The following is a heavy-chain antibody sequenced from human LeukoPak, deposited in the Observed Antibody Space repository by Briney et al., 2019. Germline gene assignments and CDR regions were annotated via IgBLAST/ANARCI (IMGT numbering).Heavy chain of an antibody. D-gene: IGHD1-1*01. J-gene: IGHJ4*02. Sequence: ASVRVSCKASGYTLTNYNINWVRLASGQGLEWMGWMNPNNGNTGYAQKFQGRVTITADKSTSTAYMELSSLRSEDTAVYYCAIPSGDWNDGIDYWGQGTLVTVSS. CDR2: MNPNNGNT. V-gene: IGHV1-8*01. CDR1: GYTLTNYN. CDR3: AIPSGDWNDGIDY.